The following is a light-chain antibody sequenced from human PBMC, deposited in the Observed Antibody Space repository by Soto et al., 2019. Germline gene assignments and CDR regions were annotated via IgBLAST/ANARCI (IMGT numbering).Light chain of an antibody. CDR1: SSDVGGYNY. CDR2: DVT. CDR3: CSYAGGYVFEVI. J-gene: IGLJ2*01. V-gene: IGLV2-11*01. Sequence: QSVLTQPASVSGSPGQSITISCTGTSSDVGGYNYVSWYQQHPDTAPKLMIYDVTKRPSGVPDRFSGSKSGNTASLTISGLQAEDEADYYCCSYAGGYVFEVIFGGGTKLTVL.